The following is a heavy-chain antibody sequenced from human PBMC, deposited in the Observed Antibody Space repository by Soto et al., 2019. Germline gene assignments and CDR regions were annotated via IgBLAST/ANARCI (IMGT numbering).Heavy chain of an antibody. J-gene: IGHJ5*02. Sequence: QVQLVQSGAEVKKPGASVKVSCKASGYTFTSYDINWVRQATGQGLEWMGWMNPNSGNTGYAQKFQARVTMTRNTSISTAYMELSSLRSEDTTVYYCSRGAELRYFDWLLDELNCFDPWGQGTLVTVSS. V-gene: IGHV1-8*01. CDR2: MNPNSGNT. D-gene: IGHD3-9*01. CDR1: GYTFTSYD. CDR3: SRGAELRYFDWLLDELNCFDP.